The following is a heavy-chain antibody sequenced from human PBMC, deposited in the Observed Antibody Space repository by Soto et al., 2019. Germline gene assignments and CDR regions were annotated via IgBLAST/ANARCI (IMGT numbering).Heavy chain of an antibody. D-gene: IGHD1-1*01. J-gene: IGHJ4*02. CDR2: ISGSGGST. CDR1: GFTFSSYA. CDR3: AKLDDPPIQSNSVALLSAVDY. V-gene: IGHV3-23*01. Sequence: GGSLRLSCAASGFTFSSYAMSWVRQAPGKGLEWVSAISGSGGSTYYADSVKGRFTISRDNSKNTLYLQMNSLRAEDTAVYYCAKLDDPPIQSNSVALLSAVDYWGQGTLVTVSS.